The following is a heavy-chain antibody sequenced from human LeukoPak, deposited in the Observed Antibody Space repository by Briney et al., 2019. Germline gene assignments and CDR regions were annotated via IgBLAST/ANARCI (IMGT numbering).Heavy chain of an antibody. CDR3: AKDPYSNYDPYYFEY. CDR1: GFTFSTYG. J-gene: IGHJ4*02. D-gene: IGHD4-11*01. Sequence: QSGGSLRLSRAASGFTFSTYGMHWVRQAPGKGLEWVAFVRFDGSHQYYADSVKGRFTISRDNSKNTLFLQMDSLRAEDTAVYYCAKDPYSNYDPYYFEYWGQGTLVTVSS. V-gene: IGHV3-30*02. CDR2: VRFDGSHQ.